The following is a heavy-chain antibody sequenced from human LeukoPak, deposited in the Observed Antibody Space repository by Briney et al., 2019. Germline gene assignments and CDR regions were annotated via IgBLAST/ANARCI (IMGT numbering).Heavy chain of an antibody. J-gene: IGHJ4*02. D-gene: IGHD6-19*01. V-gene: IGHV4-4*07. CDR1: GDSISSSY. Sequence: SETLSLTCTVSGDSISSSYWGWIRQPAGNGLEWIGRIHTSGSTYYSPSLKSRVTMSVDTSTNQFSLKLSSVTAAATAMYYCARVRLGRGLDYWGQGTLVTVSS. CDR3: ARVRLGRGLDY. CDR2: IHTSGST.